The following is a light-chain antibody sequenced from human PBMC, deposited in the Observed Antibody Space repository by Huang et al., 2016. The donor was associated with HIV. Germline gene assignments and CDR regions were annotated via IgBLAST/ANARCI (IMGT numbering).Light chain of an antibody. Sequence: DIQMTQSPYSLSASVGDTFIMTCRASHNINTNLNWYQQRTGKAPKLQIFIAAYLASGVPSRFSGSGSGTDFTLTITGLQPEDLATYFCQQSHTTPWTFGQGSRVEIK. V-gene: IGKV1-39*01. CDR2: IAA. J-gene: IGKJ1*01. CDR3: QQSHTTPWT. CDR1: HNINTN.